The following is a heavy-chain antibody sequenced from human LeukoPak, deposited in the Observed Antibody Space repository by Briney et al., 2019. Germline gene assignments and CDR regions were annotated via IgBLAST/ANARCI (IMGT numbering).Heavy chain of an antibody. CDR1: GFTFSSYA. J-gene: IGHJ4*02. CDR2: ISGSGGST. CDR3: AKEGSNWNAEFFDY. Sequence: GGSLRLSCAASGFTFSSYAMSWVRQAPGKGLEWVSAISGSGGSTYYADSVKGRFTISRDNSKITLYLHMNSLRAEDSAVYYCAKEGSNWNAEFFDYWGRGTLVTVSS. D-gene: IGHD1-1*01. V-gene: IGHV3-23*01.